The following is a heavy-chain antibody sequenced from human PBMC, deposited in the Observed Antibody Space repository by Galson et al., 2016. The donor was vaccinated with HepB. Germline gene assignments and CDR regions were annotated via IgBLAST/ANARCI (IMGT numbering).Heavy chain of an antibody. CDR1: GFTFSNFA. J-gene: IGHJ4*02. CDR3: ARGRLYSRLLLTPLDY. V-gene: IGHV3-30-3*01. CDR2: TTFDGSDK. Sequence: SLRLSCAASGFTFSNFAMHWVRQAPGGGLEWVAATTFDGSDKYYTDSVKGRFTISRDISKNTLYLQMNRVTAEDTAVYYCARGRLYSRLLLTPLDYWGRGTLVTVSS. D-gene: IGHD4-11*01.